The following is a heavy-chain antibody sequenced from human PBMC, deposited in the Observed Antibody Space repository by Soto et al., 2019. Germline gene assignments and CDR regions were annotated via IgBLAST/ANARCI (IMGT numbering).Heavy chain of an antibody. CDR2: INSDGSST. V-gene: IGHV3-74*01. Sequence: GGSLRLSCAASGFXFSSYWMHWVRQAPGKGLVWVSRINSDGSSTSYADSVKGRFTISRDNAKNTLYLQMNSLRAEDTAVYYCARAAGRHYGMDVWGQGTTVTVSS. D-gene: IGHD1-26*01. CDR1: GFXFSSYW. CDR3: ARAAGRHYGMDV. J-gene: IGHJ6*02.